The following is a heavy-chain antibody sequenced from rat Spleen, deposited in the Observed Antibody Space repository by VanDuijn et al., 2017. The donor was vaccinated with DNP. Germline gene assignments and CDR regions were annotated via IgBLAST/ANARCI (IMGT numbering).Heavy chain of an antibody. V-gene: IGHV3-1*01. CDR3: ARSGITTLFDY. D-gene: IGHD1-5*01. CDR1: GFSITSNY. J-gene: IGHJ2*01. Sequence: EVQLQESGPGLVKPSQSLSLTCSVTGFSITSNYWAWIRKFPGNKMEWMGYINYSGNTGYNPSLRSRISITRDTSKNQFFLQVNSVTTEDTATYYCARSGITTLFDYWGQGVMVTVSS. CDR2: INYSGNT.